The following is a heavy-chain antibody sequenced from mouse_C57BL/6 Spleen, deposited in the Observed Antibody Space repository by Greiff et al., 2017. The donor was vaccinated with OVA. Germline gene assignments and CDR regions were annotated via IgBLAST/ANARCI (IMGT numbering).Heavy chain of an antibody. D-gene: IGHD4-1*02. V-gene: IGHV5-4*01. CDR2: ISDGGSYT. CDR3: ARDANWDSYYFDY. Sequence: EVQGVESGGGLVKPGGSLKLSCAASGFTFSSYAMSWVRQTPEKRLEWVATISDGGSYTYYPDNVKGRFTISRDNAKNNLYLQMSHLKSEDTAMYYCARDANWDSYYFDYWGQGTTLTVSS. J-gene: IGHJ2*01. CDR1: GFTFSSYA.